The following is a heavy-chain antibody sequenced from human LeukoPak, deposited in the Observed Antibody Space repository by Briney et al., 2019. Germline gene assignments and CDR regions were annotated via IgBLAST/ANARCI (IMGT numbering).Heavy chain of an antibody. CDR2: ISAYNGYT. CDR1: GYTFTSYG. J-gene: IGHJ5*02. V-gene: IGHV1-18*01. Sequence: ASVKVSCKASGYTFTSYGISWVRQAPGQGLEWMGWISAYNGYTNYAQKLQGRVTMTTDTSTSTAYMELRSLRSDDTAVYYCARDSALDDIVVVPAAIDWFDPWGQGTLVTVSS. CDR3: ARDSALDDIVVVPAAIDWFDP. D-gene: IGHD2-2*01.